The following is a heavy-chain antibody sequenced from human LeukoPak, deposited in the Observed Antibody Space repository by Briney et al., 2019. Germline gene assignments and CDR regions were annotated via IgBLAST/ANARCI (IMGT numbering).Heavy chain of an antibody. CDR1: GSTFSNTW. CDR2: LYSGSTT. V-gene: IGHV3-53*01. Sequence: GGSLRLSCAASGSTFSNTWMHWVRQAPGKGLEWVSILYSGSTTYYTDSVKGRFTISRDNSRNTLYLHMTNLRAEDTAVYYCARVGDHYHWYLDLWGRGSLLTVSS. J-gene: IGHJ2*01. D-gene: IGHD3-10*01. CDR3: ARVGDHYHWYLDL.